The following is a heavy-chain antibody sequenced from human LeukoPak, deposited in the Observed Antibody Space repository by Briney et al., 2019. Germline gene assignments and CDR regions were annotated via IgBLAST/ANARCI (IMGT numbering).Heavy chain of an antibody. D-gene: IGHD3-10*01. V-gene: IGHV4-4*02. CDR3: ARVWSEFGYYMDV. CDR1: GVSISSSNW. CDR2: IYHSGST. J-gene: IGHJ6*03. Sequence: SGTLSLTCAVSGVSISSSNWWNWVRQPPGKGLEWIGEIYHSGSTNYNPSLKSRVTISVDKSKNQFSLKLSSVTAADTAVYYCARVWSEFGYYMDVWGKGTTVTVSS.